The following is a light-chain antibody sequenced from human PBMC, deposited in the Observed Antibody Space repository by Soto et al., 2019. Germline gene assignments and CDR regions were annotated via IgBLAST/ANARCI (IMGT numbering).Light chain of an antibody. J-gene: IGLJ2*01. V-gene: IGLV2-14*01. CDR2: DVS. CDR3: SSYTTTSTWV. Sequence: QSALTQPASVSGSPERPITISATGPIPDFGSSNYVSWYKQHPGKAPKLMIYDVSNRPSGVSNRFSGSKSGNTASLTISGLQAEDEADYYCSSYTTTSTWVFGGGTKLTVL. CDR1: IPDFGSSNY.